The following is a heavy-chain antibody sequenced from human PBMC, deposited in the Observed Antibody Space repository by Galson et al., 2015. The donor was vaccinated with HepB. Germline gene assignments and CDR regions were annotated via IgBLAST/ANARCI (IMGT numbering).Heavy chain of an antibody. CDR1: GYTFTSYG. CDR2: ISAYNGNT. D-gene: IGHD6-13*01. CDR3: ARARVPYSSSWQESDY. V-gene: IGHV1-18*01. Sequence: SGAEVKKPGASVKVSCKASGYTFTSYGISWVRQAPGQGLEWMGWISAYNGNTNYAQKLQGRVTMTTDTSTSTAYMELRSLRSDDTAVYYCARARVPYSSSWQESDYWGQGTLVTVSS. J-gene: IGHJ4*02.